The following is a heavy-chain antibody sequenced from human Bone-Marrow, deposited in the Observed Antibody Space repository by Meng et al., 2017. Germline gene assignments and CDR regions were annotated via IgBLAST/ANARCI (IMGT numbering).Heavy chain of an antibody. CDR1: GFTVSSNY. CDR2: IYSGGST. CDR3: ARGGGGFDY. D-gene: IGHD4-23*01. J-gene: IGHJ4*02. Sequence: GESLKISCAASGFTVSSNYMSWVRQAPGKGLEWVSVIYSGGSTYYADSVKGRFTISRDNSKNTLYLRMNSLRAEDTAVYYCARGGGGFDYWGQGTLVTVSS. V-gene: IGHV3-66*02.